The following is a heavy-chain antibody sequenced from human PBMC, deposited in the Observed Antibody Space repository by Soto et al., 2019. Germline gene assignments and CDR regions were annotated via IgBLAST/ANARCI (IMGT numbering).Heavy chain of an antibody. CDR2: ISAYNGNT. CDR1: GYTFTSYG. Sequence: ASVKVSCKASGYTFTSYGISWVRQAPGQGLEWMGWISAYNGNTNYAQKLQGRVTMTTDTSTSTAYMELRSLRSDDTAVYYCASWNYYDSSGYYWAYFDYWGQGTLVTVSS. J-gene: IGHJ4*02. CDR3: ASWNYYDSSGYYWAYFDY. V-gene: IGHV1-18*01. D-gene: IGHD3-22*01.